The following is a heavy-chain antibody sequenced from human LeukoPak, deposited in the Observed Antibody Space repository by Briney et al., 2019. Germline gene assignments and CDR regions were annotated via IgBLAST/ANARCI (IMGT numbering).Heavy chain of an antibody. J-gene: IGHJ4*02. V-gene: IGHV3-33*01. CDR3: ARDYDSISYFDY. CDR2: IWYDGSNK. CDR1: GFTFSSYG. D-gene: IGHD3-22*01. Sequence: GGSLRLSCAASGFTFSSYGMHWVRQAPVKGLEWVAVIWYDGSNKYYADSVKGRFTISRDNSKNTLYLQMNSLRAEDTAVYYCARDYDSISYFDYWGQGTLVTVSS.